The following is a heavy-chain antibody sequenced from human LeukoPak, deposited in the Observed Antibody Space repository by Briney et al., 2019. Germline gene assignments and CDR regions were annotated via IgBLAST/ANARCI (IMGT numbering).Heavy chain of an antibody. CDR1: GYTFTSYV. CDR3: ARDLNDFWSGGFDY. Sequence: ASVKVSCKASGYTFTSYVISWVRQAPGQGLEWMGWISAYNGNTNYAQKFQGRVTITADESTSTAYMELSSLRSEDTAVYYCARDLNDFWSGGFDYWGQGTLVTVSS. J-gene: IGHJ4*02. CDR2: ISAYNGNT. V-gene: IGHV1-18*01. D-gene: IGHD3-3*01.